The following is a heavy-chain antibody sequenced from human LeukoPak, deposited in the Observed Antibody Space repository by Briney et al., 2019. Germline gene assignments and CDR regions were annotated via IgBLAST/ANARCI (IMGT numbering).Heavy chain of an antibody. CDR2: INTNTGNP. Sequence: ASVKVSCKASGYTFISYSMNWVRQAPGQGLEWMGWINTNTGNPTYAQGFTGRFVFSLDTSVSTAYLQISSLKAEDTAVYYCARDDRVRYYDSSGYYGVWFDPWGQGTLVTVSS. J-gene: IGHJ5*02. CDR1: GYTFISYS. CDR3: ARDDRVRYYDSSGYYGVWFDP. V-gene: IGHV7-4-1*02. D-gene: IGHD3-22*01.